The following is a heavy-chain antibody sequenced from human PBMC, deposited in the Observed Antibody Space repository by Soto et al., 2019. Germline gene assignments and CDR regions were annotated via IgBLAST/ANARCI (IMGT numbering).Heavy chain of an antibody. V-gene: IGHV4-59*01. Sequence: QVQLQESGPGLVKPSETLSLTCTVSGGSISSYYWSWIRQPPGKGLEWIGYIYYSGSTNYNPSLKSRVTISVDTSKNQFSLTLSSVTAADTAVYYCARGLAMDGFCFQHWGQGTLVTVSS. CDR3: ARGLAMDGFCFQH. J-gene: IGHJ1*01. CDR2: IYYSGST. CDR1: GGSISSYY. D-gene: IGHD5-18*01.